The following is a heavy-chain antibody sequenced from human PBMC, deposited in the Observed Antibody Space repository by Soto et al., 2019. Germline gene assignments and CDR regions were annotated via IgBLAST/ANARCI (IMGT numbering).Heavy chain of an antibody. D-gene: IGHD2-15*01. Sequence: SETLSLTCTVSGGSVNSGGYYWSWIRQHPATGLEWIGHIYYTGTTYYNPSLKSRVSISLDTSNNQFSLWLTSVTAADTAVYYCATGDAWRILVAYWGQGALVTVSS. V-gene: IGHV4-31*02. CDR2: IYYTGTT. CDR3: ATGDAWRILVAY. J-gene: IGHJ4*02. CDR1: GGSVNSGGYY.